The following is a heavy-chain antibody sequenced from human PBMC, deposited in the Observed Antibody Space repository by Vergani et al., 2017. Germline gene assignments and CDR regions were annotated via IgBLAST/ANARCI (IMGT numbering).Heavy chain of an antibody. V-gene: IGHV3-11*01. Sequence: QVQLVESGGGLVKPGGSLRLSCAASGFTFSDYYMSWIRQAPGKGLEWVSYISSSGSTIYYADSVKGRFTISRDNAKNSLYLQMNSLRAEDTAVYYCATRATGYSSSWSIGYFDLWGRGTLVTVSS. CDR2: ISSSGSTI. D-gene: IGHD6-13*01. CDR1: GFTFSDYY. J-gene: IGHJ2*01. CDR3: ATRATGYSSSWSIGYFDL.